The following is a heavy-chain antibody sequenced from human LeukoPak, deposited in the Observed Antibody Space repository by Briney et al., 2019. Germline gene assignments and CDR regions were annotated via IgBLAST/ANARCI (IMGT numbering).Heavy chain of an antibody. Sequence: GGSLRLSCAASGFTFSRYWMHWVRQAPGKGLVWVSRINSDGRSTNYADSVKGRFTISRDNAKNTLYLQMNSLRAEDTVVYYCARDPDSSGWSSIEYWGQGTLVTVSS. CDR1: GFTFSRYW. J-gene: IGHJ4*02. CDR2: INSDGRST. CDR3: ARDPDSSGWSSIEY. V-gene: IGHV3-74*01. D-gene: IGHD6-19*01.